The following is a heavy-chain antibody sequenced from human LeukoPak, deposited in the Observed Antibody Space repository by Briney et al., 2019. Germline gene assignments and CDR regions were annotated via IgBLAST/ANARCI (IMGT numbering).Heavy chain of an antibody. J-gene: IGHJ4*02. V-gene: IGHV1-69*01. CDR3: ASRERATSHAPHY. Sequence: ASVTVTCKASGGTFSSYAISWVRQAPGQGLEWMGGIIPICGTANYAQKIQGRVTITADESTSTAYMELISLRSEDTAVYYCASRERATSHAPHYWGQGTLVTVSS. CDR1: GGTFSSYA. CDR2: IIPICGTA. D-gene: IGHD5-24*01.